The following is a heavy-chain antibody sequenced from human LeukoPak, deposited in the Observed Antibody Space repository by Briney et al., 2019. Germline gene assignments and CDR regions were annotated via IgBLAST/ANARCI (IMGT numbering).Heavy chain of an antibody. D-gene: IGHD1-1*01. J-gene: IGHJ4*02. Sequence: GGSLRLSCAASGFTFSSYGMHWVRQAPGKGLEWVAFIRYDGSNKYYADSVKGRFTISRDNSKNTLYLQMNSLRAEDTAVYYCARDRGGGARYNFDYWGQGTLVTVSS. CDR1: GFTFSSYG. V-gene: IGHV3-30*02. CDR3: ARDRGGGARYNFDY. CDR2: IRYDGSNK.